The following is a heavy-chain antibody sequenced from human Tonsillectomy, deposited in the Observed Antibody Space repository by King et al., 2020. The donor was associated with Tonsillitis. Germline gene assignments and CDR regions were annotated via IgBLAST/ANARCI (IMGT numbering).Heavy chain of an antibody. Sequence: EIQLVQSGAEVKKPGESLKISCKGSGYSFTNYWISWVRQMPGKGLEYMGVIYPGDSDTRYSPSFQGQVTISADKSINTAYLQWSSLKASDTAIYYCARRAQSSEWFDPWGQGTLVTVSS. V-gene: IGHV5-51*01. CDR1: GYSFTNYW. D-gene: IGHD1-14*01. CDR2: IYPGDSDT. J-gene: IGHJ5*02. CDR3: ARRAQSSEWFDP.